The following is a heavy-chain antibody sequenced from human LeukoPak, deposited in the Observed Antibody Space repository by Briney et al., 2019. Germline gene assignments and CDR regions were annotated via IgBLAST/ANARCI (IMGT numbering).Heavy chain of an antibody. D-gene: IGHD3-10*01. CDR3: ARVIGDFRSPPYDH. Sequence: GGSLRLSCAASGFTFSSHWMSWVRQAPGKGLEWVANIKQDGSEKYYVDSVKGRFTISRDNAKNSLSLQMNSPRAEDTAVYYCARVIGDFRSPPYDHWGQGTLVSVSS. J-gene: IGHJ4*02. V-gene: IGHV3-7*01. CDR2: IKQDGSEK. CDR1: GFTFSSHW.